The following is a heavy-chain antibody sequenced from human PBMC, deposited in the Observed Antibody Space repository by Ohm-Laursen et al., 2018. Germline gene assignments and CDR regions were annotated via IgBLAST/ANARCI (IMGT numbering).Heavy chain of an antibody. D-gene: IGHD1/OR15-1a*01. Sequence: SLRLPCAASGFTFSSYDMHWVRQATGKGLEWVSAIGTAGDTYYPGSVKGRFTISRENAKNSLYLQMNSLRAGDTAVYYCARGVRNSPYWYFDLWGRGTLVTVSS. J-gene: IGHJ2*01. CDR3: ARGVRNSPYWYFDL. V-gene: IGHV3-13*01. CDR1: GFTFSSYD. CDR2: IGTAGDT.